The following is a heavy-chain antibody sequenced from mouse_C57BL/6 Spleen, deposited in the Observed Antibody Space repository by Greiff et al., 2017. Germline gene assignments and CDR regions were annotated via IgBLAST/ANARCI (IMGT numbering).Heavy chain of an antibody. D-gene: IGHD1-1*01. V-gene: IGHV1-59*01. J-gene: IGHJ4*01. Sequence: QVHVKQPGAELVRPGTSVKLSCKASGYTFTSYWMHWVKQRPGQGLEWIGVIDPSDSYTNYNQKFKGKATLTVDTSSSTAYMQLSSLTSEDSAVYYCSSIYNSISYDYAMDYWGQGTSVTVSS. CDR1: GYTFTSYW. CDR2: IDPSDSYT. CDR3: SSIYNSISYDYAMDY.